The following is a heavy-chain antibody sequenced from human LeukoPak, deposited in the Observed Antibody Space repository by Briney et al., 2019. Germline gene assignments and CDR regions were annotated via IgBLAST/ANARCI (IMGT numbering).Heavy chain of an antibody. CDR1: GFTVSSNY. Sequence: GGSLRLSCAASGFTVSSNYMSWVRQAPGKGLEWVSVIYSGGSTYYADSVKGRFTISGDNSKNTLYLQMNSLRAEDTAVYYCATGRPRDAFDIWGQGTMVTVSS. CDR3: ATGRPRDAFDI. V-gene: IGHV3-66*01. CDR2: IYSGGST. J-gene: IGHJ3*02.